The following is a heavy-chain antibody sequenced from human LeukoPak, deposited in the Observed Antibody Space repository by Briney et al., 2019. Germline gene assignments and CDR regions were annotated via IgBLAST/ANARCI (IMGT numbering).Heavy chain of an antibody. V-gene: IGHV4-59*11. CDR3: TAIKRGDIFGYFDF. CDR1: GGSMTTHH. D-gene: IGHD5-18*01. Sequence: SETLSLTCTVSGGSMTTHHWNWIRQTPGKGLEWIGYVFDSGRTKVNPSLTSRVTLSTDTSKDQLSLKLRSVTAADTAVYYCTAIKRGDIFGYFDFWGQGIPVTVSS. J-gene: IGHJ4*02. CDR2: VFDSGRT.